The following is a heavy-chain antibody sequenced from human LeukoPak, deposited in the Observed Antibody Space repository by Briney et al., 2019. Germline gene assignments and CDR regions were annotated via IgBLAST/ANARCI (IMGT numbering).Heavy chain of an antibody. V-gene: IGHV4-31*03. CDR2: IYYSGST. CDR3: ARVDYYGMDV. J-gene: IGHJ6*02. Sequence: PSETLSLTCPVSGGSISSGGYYWSWIRQHPGKGLEWIGYIYYSGSTYYNPSLKSRVTISVDTSKNQFSLKLSSVTAADTAVYYCARVDYYGMDVWGQGTTVTVSS. CDR1: GGSISSGGYY.